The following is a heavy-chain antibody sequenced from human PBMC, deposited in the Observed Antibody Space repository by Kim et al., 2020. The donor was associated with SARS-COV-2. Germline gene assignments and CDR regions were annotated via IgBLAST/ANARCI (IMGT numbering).Heavy chain of an antibody. CDR2: IYYSGST. Sequence: SETLSLTCTVSGGSISSSSYYWGWIRQPPGKGLEWIGSIYYSGSTHYNPSLKSRVTISVDTSKNQISLKLSSVTAADTAVYYCARVFLDSSGWYIDSYGMDVWGQGTTVTVSS. CDR1: GGSISSSSYY. V-gene: IGHV4-39*07. CDR3: ARVFLDSSGWYIDSYGMDV. D-gene: IGHD6-19*01. J-gene: IGHJ6*02.